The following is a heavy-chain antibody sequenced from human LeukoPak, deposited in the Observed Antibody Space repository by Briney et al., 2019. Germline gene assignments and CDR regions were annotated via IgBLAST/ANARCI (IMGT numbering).Heavy chain of an antibody. CDR1: GGSISSYY. CDR3: ARQSISGSSLSYFDY. CDR2: IYDSVST. D-gene: IGHD3-22*01. V-gene: IGHV4-59*01. J-gene: IGHJ4*02. Sequence: PSETLSLTCTVSGGSISSYYWSWIRQPPGKGLEWIGNIYDSVSTNYYPSLKSRVTISVDTSKNQCSLKLSSVTAADTAVYYCARQSISGSSLSYFDYWGQGTLVNVSS.